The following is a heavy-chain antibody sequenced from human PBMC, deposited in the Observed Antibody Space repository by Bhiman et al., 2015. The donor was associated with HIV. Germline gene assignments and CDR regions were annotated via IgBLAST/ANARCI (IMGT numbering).Heavy chain of an antibody. CDR2: ISWNSGSI. CDR3: AKDSQEAVAGIGAFDI. V-gene: IGHV3-9*01. CDR1: GFTFDDYA. Sequence: EVQLVESGGGLVETGRSLRLSCAASGFTFDDYAIHWVRQAPGKGLEWVSGISWNSGSIGYADSVKGRFTISRDNAKNSLYLQMNSLRAEDTALYYCAKDSQEAVAGIGAFDIWGQGTMVTVSS. J-gene: IGHJ3*02. D-gene: IGHD6-19*01.